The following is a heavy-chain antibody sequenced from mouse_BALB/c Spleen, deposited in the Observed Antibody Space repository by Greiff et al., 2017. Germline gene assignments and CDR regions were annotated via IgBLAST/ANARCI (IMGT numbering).Heavy chain of an antibody. D-gene: IGHD2-3*01. CDR3: ARVGDGYYYAMDY. Sequence: EVHLVESGGGLVKPGGSLKLSCAASGFTFSDYYMYWVRQTPEKRLEWVATISDGGSYTYYPDSVKGRFTISRDNAKNNLYLQMSSLKSEDTAMYYCARVGDGYYYAMDYWGQGTSVTVSS. CDR1: GFTFSDYY. V-gene: IGHV5-4*02. CDR2: ISDGGSYT. J-gene: IGHJ4*01.